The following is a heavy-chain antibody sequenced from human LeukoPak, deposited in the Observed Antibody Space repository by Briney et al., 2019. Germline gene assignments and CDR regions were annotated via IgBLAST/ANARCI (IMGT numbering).Heavy chain of an antibody. J-gene: IGHJ4*02. D-gene: IGHD6-6*01. CDR1: GGSFSGYY. CDR2: INHSGST. V-gene: IGHV4-34*01. Sequence: ASETLSLTCAVYGGSFSGYYWSWIRQPPGKGLEWIGEINHSGSTNCNPSLKSRVTISVDTSKNQFSLKLSSVTAADTAVYYCARGRIAARFDYWGQGTLVTVSS. CDR3: ARGRIAARFDY.